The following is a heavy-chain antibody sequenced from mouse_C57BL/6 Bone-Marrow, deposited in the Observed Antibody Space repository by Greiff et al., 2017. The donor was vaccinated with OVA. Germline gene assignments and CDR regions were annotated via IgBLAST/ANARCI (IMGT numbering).Heavy chain of an antibody. CDR3: ARREELRLRGWYYFDY. V-gene: IGHV1-52*01. CDR2: IDPSDSET. D-gene: IGHD3-2*02. CDR1: GYTFTSYW. Sequence: QVQLKQPGAELVRPGSSVKLSCKASGYTFTSYWMHWVKQRPIQGLEWIGNIDPSDSETHYNQKFKDKATLTVDKSSSPAYMQLSSLTSEDSAVYYGARREELRLRGWYYFDYWGQGTTLTVSS. J-gene: IGHJ2*01.